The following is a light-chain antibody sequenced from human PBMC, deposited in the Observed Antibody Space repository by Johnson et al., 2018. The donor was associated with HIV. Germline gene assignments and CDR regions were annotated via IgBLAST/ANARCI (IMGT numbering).Light chain of an antibody. Sequence: QSVLTQPPSASGPPGQRVTISCSGSSSNIGSSPVNWYQQLPGTAPKLLIYRNNQRPSGVPDRFSGSKSGTSASLAISGLQAEDEADYYCGIWDSSLSAYVVGTGTKVTVL. CDR2: RNN. CDR3: GIWDSSLSAYV. V-gene: IGLV1-44*01. CDR1: SSNIGSSP. J-gene: IGLJ1*01.